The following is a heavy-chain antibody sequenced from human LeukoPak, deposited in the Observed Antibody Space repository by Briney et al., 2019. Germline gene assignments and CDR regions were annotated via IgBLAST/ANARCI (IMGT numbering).Heavy chain of an antibody. J-gene: IGHJ4*02. CDR3: AKQGIQLWLRYYFDY. CDR1: GFTFDDYA. D-gene: IGHD5-18*01. V-gene: IGHV3-9*01. Sequence: GGSLRLSCAASGFTFDDYAMHWVRQAPGKGLEWVSGISWNSGSIGYADSVKGRFTISRDNAKNSLYLQMNSLRAEDTALYYCAKQGIQLWLRYYFDYWGQGTLVTVSS. CDR2: ISWNSGSI.